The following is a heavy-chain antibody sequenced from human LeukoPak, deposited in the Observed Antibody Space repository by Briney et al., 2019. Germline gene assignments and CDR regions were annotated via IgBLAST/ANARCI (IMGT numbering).Heavy chain of an antibody. Sequence: ASVKVSCKASGYTFTSYYMHWVRQAPGQGLEWMGIINPSGGSTSYAQRFQGRVTMTRDMSTSTAYMELSSLRSEDTAVYYCARLGYCSSTSCYVGWFDPWGQGTLVTVSS. V-gene: IGHV1-46*01. D-gene: IGHD2-2*01. CDR1: GYTFTSYY. CDR3: ARLGYCSSTSCYVGWFDP. CDR2: INPSGGST. J-gene: IGHJ5*02.